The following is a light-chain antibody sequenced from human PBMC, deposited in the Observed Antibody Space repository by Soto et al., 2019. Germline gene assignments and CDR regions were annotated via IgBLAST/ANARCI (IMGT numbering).Light chain of an antibody. Sequence: SVLTQPPSVSGAPGQRVAISCTGSSSNIGAEYDVHWCQQLPGTAPKRLIYGDNNRPSGVPDRFSGSKSGTSASLAITGLQPEDEADYYCQSYDSSLTTFVFGTGTKATVL. CDR1: SSNIGAEYD. CDR3: QSYDSSLTTFV. CDR2: GDN. J-gene: IGLJ1*01. V-gene: IGLV1-40*01.